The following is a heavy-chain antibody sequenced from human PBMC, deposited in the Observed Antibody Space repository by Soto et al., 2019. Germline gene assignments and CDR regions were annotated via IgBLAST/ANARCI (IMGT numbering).Heavy chain of an antibody. D-gene: IGHD3-22*01. CDR2: ISYDGSNK. V-gene: IGHV3-30-3*01. CDR1: GFNFNTYA. Sequence: PGGSLRLSCAASGFNFNTYAMHWVRQAPGKGLEWVAVISYDGSNKYYADSVKGRFTISRDNSKHTLYLQMNSLRAEDTAVYYCARGPYYYDASGRHDYWGQGTLVTVSS. J-gene: IGHJ4*02. CDR3: ARGPYYYDASGRHDY.